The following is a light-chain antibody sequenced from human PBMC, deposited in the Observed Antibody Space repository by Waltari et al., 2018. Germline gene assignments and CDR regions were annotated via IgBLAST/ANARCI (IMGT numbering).Light chain of an antibody. Sequence: TQSPATLSLSPGERVTLSCRASQYIDNYLAWYQQRPGQAPRLLIYDASTRATGVPARFSGSGSGTDFSLTISGLEPEDFAVYYCQSRANWPPYSFGQGTRVDI. J-gene: IGKJ2*01. CDR2: DAS. V-gene: IGKV3-11*01. CDR1: QYIDNY. CDR3: QSRANWPPYS.